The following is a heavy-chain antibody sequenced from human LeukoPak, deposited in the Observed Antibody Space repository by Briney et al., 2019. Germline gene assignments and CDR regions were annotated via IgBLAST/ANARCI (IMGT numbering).Heavy chain of an antibody. V-gene: IGHV1-18*01. D-gene: IGHD6-13*01. CDR3: ARDPLRSTWSTYYNALDV. J-gene: IGHJ6*02. Sequence: ASVKVSCKASGYRFTSYAINWVRQAPGQGLEWMGWISAYNGNTDYAQKFQGRVTMTTDTSTSTAYMELRSLTSDDTAMYYCARDPLRSTWSTYYNALDVWGQGTTVTVSS. CDR1: GYRFTSYA. CDR2: ISAYNGNT.